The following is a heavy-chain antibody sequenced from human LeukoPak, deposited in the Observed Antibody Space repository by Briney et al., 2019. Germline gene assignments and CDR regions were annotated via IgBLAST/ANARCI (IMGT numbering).Heavy chain of an antibody. D-gene: IGHD2-2*01. J-gene: IGHJ5*02. CDR1: GYTFTNYA. V-gene: IGHV1-3*01. Sequence: ASVKVSCKASGYTFTNYAMHWVRQAPGQRLEWMGWINAGNGNTKYSQKFQGRVTITRDTSASTAYMEVSSLRSEDTAVYYCARAPRGNSGYCSSTSCTDHRYNWFDPWGQGTLVTVSS. CDR2: INAGNGNT. CDR3: ARAPRGNSGYCSSTSCTDHRYNWFDP.